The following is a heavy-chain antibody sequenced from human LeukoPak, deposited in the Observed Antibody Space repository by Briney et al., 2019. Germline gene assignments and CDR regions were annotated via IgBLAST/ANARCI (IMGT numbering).Heavy chain of an antibody. V-gene: IGHV3-11*04. CDR3: AAFWSGYYAIDY. CDR2: ITNSASNI. Sequence: PGGSLRLSCAASGFTFSDYYMSWIRQAPGKGLEWVSYITNSASNIYYADSVKGRFTISRDNAKNTLYLQMNSLRAEDTAVYYCAAFWSGYYAIDYWGQGTLVTVSS. D-gene: IGHD3-3*01. J-gene: IGHJ4*02. CDR1: GFTFSDYY.